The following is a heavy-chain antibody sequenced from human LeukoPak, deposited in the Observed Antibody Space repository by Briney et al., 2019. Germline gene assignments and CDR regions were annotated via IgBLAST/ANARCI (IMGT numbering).Heavy chain of an antibody. D-gene: IGHD3-10*01. V-gene: IGHV3-33*06. Sequence: PGTSLRLSCAASGFTFSSHAMQWVRQAPGKGLERVALIWYDGSNKYYADSVKGRITISRDNSRNTLSLQMNSLRAEDSAVYYCAKSPLSGSDYYYYMDVWGKGTTVTVSS. CDR3: AKSPLSGSDYYYYMDV. CDR1: GFTFSSHA. CDR2: IWYDGSNK. J-gene: IGHJ6*03.